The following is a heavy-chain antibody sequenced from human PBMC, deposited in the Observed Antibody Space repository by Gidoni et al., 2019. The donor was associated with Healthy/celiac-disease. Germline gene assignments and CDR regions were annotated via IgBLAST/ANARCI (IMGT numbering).Heavy chain of an antibody. CDR2: ISHSGST. V-gene: IGHV4-30-2*01. Sequence: QLQLQESGSGLVKPSQTLSLTCSVSGGSISRCGYSWSWIRQPPGKGLEWIGYISHSGSTYYNPSLKSRVTISVDRSKNQFSLKLSSVTAADTAVYYCARVGRDYGSGSYFDYWGQGTLVTVSS. J-gene: IGHJ4*02. CDR1: GGSISRCGYS. CDR3: ARVGRDYGSGSYFDY. D-gene: IGHD3-10*01.